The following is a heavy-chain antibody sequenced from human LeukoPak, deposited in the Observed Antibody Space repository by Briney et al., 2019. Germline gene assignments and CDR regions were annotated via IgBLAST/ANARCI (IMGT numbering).Heavy chain of an antibody. D-gene: IGHD3-16*01. CDR2: IKQDGSAK. V-gene: IGHV3-7*04. J-gene: IGHJ4*02. Sequence: GGSLRLSCAASGFTFSSYSMNWVRQAPGKGLEWVADIKQDGSAKFYVESVKGRFTISRDNAKKSLYLQMNSLRAEDTAVYYCARAMSTFGGVRNYFDSWGQGTLVTVSS. CDR3: ARAMSTFGGVRNYFDS. CDR1: GFTFSSYS.